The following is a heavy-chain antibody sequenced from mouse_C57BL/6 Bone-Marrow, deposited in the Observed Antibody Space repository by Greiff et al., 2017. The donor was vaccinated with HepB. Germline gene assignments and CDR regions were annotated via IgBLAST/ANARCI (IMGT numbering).Heavy chain of an antibody. CDR1: GYTFTSYW. V-gene: IGHV1-69*01. CDR3: ARYHYYGSSYRYFDV. J-gene: IGHJ1*03. Sequence: QVQLQQPGAELVMPGASVKLSCKASGYTFTSYWMHWVKQRPGQGLEWIGEIDPSDSYTNYNQKFKGKSTLTVDKSSSTAYMQLSSLTSEDSAVYYCARYHYYGSSYRYFDVWGTGTTVTVSS. D-gene: IGHD1-1*01. CDR2: IDPSDSYT.